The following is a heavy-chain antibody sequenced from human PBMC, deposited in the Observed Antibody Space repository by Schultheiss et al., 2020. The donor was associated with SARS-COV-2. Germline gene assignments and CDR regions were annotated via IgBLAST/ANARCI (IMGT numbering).Heavy chain of an antibody. CDR3: ARGLYYYGSGRMGEFDY. J-gene: IGHJ4*02. V-gene: IGHV1-58*02. CDR2: IVVGSGNT. Sequence: SVKVSCKASGFTFTSSAMQWVRQARGQRLEWIGWIVVGSGNTNYAQKFQGRVTMTTDTSTSTAYMELSSLRSEDTAVYYCARGLYYYGSGRMGEFDYWGQGTLVTVSS. D-gene: IGHD3-10*01. CDR1: GFTFTSSA.